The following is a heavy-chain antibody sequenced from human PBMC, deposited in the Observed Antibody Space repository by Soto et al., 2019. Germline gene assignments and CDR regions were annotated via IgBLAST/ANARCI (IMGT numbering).Heavy chain of an antibody. D-gene: IGHD2-15*01. CDR3: GSFPACRGGSCYYHCLYLYGMGV. CDR2: IIPIFGTA. V-gene: IGHV1-69*01. CDR1: GGTFSSYA. Sequence: QVQLVQSGAEVKKPGSSVKVSCKASGGTFSSYAISWVRQAPGQGLEWMGGIIPIFGTANYAQKFQGRVTITADESKSPGYIEVRNLRSEETAVYYRGSFPACRGGSCYYHCLYLYGMGVWGQGTTVTVSS. J-gene: IGHJ6*02.